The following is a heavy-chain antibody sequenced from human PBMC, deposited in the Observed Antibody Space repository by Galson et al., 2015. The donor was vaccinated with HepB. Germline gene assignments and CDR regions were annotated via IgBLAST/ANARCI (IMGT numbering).Heavy chain of an antibody. CDR2: INPSGGST. CDR3: AREGTYCGGDCYWHHDAFDI. Sequence: SVKVSCKASGYTFTSYYMHWVRQAPGQGLEWMGIINPSGGSTSYAQKFQGRVTMTRDTSTSTVYMELSSLRSEDTAVYYCAREGTYCGGDCYWHHDAFDIWGQGTMVTVSS. V-gene: IGHV1-46*03. D-gene: IGHD2-21*01. CDR1: GYTFTSYY. J-gene: IGHJ3*02.